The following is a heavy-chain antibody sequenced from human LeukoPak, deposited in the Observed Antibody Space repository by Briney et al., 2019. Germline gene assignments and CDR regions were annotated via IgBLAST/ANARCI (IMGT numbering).Heavy chain of an antibody. Sequence: GGSLRLSCAASGFTVSSNYMSWVRQAPGKGLEWVSVIYSGGSTYYADSVKGRFTISRDNSKNTLYLQVNSLRAEDTAVYYCARDLGCSSTSCYDQYFDYWGQGTLVTVSS. D-gene: IGHD2-2*01. V-gene: IGHV3-66*01. CDR3: ARDLGCSSTSCYDQYFDY. J-gene: IGHJ4*02. CDR1: GFTVSSNY. CDR2: IYSGGST.